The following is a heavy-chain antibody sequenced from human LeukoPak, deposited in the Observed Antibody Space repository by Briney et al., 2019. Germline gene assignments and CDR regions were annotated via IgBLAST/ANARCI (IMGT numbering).Heavy chain of an antibody. CDR1: GFTIDDYA. J-gene: IGHJ4*02. Sequence: GGSLRLSCAASGFTIDDYAMHWVRQAPGQGLEWVSGISWNSGSIGYADSVKGRFTISRDNAKNSLYLQMNSLRAEDTALYYCAKGPSPYYDILTGYCDYWGQGTLVTVSS. CDR3: AKGPSPYYDILTGYCDY. D-gene: IGHD3-9*01. V-gene: IGHV3-9*01. CDR2: ISWNSGSI.